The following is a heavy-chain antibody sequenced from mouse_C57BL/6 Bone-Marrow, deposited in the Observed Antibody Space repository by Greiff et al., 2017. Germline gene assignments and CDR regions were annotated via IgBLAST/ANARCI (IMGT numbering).Heavy chain of an antibody. CDR1: GYTFTSYG. J-gene: IGHJ2*01. V-gene: IGHV1-81*01. D-gene: IGHD1-3*01. Sequence: QVQLQQSGAELARPGASVKLSCKASGYTFTSYGISWVKQRTGQGLEWIGEIYPRSGNTYYNEKFKGKATLSADKSSSTAYMELRSLNSEDSAVYFCARWRWGSGSYYFDYWGQGTTLTVSS. CDR3: ARWRWGSGSYYFDY. CDR2: IYPRSGNT.